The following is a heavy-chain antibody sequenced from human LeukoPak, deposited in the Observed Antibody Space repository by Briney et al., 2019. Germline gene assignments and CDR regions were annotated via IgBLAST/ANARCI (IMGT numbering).Heavy chain of an antibody. CDR1: GFTFSAFA. D-gene: IGHD2-2*01. Sequence: GGSLRLSCAASGFTFSAFAMTWVRQAPGKGLEWVSTITDDGYNTYSADSVKGRITFSRDNSKNTLSLQLRSLRAEDTAVYYCAKDLSCTSGASDHWGQGTLVTVSS. V-gene: IGHV3-23*01. J-gene: IGHJ4*02. CDR2: ITDDGYNT. CDR3: AKDLSCTSGASDH.